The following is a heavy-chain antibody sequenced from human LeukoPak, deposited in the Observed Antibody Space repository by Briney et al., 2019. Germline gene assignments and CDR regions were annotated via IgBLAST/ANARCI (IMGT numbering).Heavy chain of an antibody. D-gene: IGHD3-22*01. J-gene: IGHJ4*02. CDR2: IYYSGST. V-gene: IGHV4-39*01. Sequence: PSETLSLTCTVSGGSISSSSYYWGWIRQPPGKGLEWIGSIYYSGSTYYNPSLKSRVTISVDTSKNQFSLKLSSVTAADTAVYYCARSDSSGYYYAAFRSPGVDYWGQGTLVTVSS. CDR1: GGSISSSSYY. CDR3: ARSDSSGYYYAAFRSPGVDY.